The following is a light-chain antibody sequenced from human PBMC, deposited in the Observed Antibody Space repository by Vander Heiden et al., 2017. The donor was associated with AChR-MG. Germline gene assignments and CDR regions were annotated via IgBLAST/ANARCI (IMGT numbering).Light chain of an antibody. CDR2: AAS. J-gene: IGKJ1*01. CDR3: QQSYSTPRT. V-gene: IGKV1-39*01. Sequence: DSQITQSPSSLSASVADRVTITCRASQSISSYLNWYQQKPGKAPKLLIYAASSLQSGVPSRFSGSGSGTDFTLTISSLQPEDFATYYCQQSYSTPRTFGQGTKVEIK. CDR1: QSISSY.